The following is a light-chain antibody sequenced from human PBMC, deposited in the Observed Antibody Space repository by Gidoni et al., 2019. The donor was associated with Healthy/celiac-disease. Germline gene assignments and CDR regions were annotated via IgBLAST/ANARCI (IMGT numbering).Light chain of an antibody. CDR2: AAS. Sequence: DIQMTQSPSSLSASVGDRVTITCRASQSISSYLNWYQQKPGKAPKLLIYAASNLQSGVPSRFSGSGSGTDFTLTISSLQPEDFAIYYCQQSYSTPLFTFGQGTKLEIK. CDR1: QSISSY. V-gene: IGKV1-39*01. J-gene: IGKJ2*01. CDR3: QQSYSTPLFT.